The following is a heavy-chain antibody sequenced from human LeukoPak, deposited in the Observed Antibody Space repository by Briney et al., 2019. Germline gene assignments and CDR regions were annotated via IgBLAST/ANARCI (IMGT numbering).Heavy chain of an antibody. CDR1: GFTFSSHS. V-gene: IGHV3-48*01. CDR2: ISSSSSTI. CDR3: ARGAYYYED. J-gene: IGHJ4*02. Sequence: QAGGSLRLSCAASGFTFSSHSMNWVRQAPGKGLEWVSYISSSSSTIYYADSVKGRFTISRDNAKNSLYLQMNSLRAEDTAVYYCARGAYYYEDWGQGTLVTVS. D-gene: IGHD3-22*01.